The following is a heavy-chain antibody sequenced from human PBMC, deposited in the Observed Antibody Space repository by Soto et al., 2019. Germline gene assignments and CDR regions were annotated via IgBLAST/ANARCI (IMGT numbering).Heavy chain of an antibody. Sequence: EVQLLESGGGLVQPGGSLRLSCAASGFTFSSYTMSWVRQAPGKGLEWVSTISGSGGSTYYTDSVKGRFTISRHNSKNTLYLQMNSLRAEDTAVYYCARDRYDNSGPFEYWGQGTLVTVSS. V-gene: IGHV3-23*01. CDR3: ARDRYDNSGPFEY. CDR2: ISGSGGST. CDR1: GFTFSSYT. J-gene: IGHJ4*02. D-gene: IGHD3-22*01.